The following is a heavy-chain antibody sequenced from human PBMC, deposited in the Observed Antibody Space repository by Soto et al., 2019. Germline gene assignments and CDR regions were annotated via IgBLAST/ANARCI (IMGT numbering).Heavy chain of an antibody. D-gene: IGHD3-10*01. CDR2: IYSGGST. CDR1: GFTVSSNY. CDR3: AKFGASGSYFQFDY. Sequence: PGGSLRLSCAASGFTVSSNYMSWVRQGPGKGLEWVSVIYSGGSTYYADSVRGRFTVSRDNSKNTLYLQMNSLRDEDTAVYYCAKFGASGSYFQFDYGGPGTLVTVSS. V-gene: IGHV3-53*01. J-gene: IGHJ4*02.